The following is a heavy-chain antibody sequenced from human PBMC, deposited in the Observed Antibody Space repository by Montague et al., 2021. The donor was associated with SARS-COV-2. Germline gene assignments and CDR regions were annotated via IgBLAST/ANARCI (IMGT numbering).Heavy chain of an antibody. D-gene: IGHD5-24*01. J-gene: IGHJ4*02. Sequence: SLRLSWAASGFTFSSYWMHWVRQVPGRGLVWVSRVSPDGSDTTYTDSVEGRFIISRDNVKDTLYLAMSSLGAEDTAVYFCARGGRDDYHYPFDSWGRGTLVTVSS. CDR3: ARGGRDDYHYPFDS. CDR1: GFTFSSYW. CDR2: VSPDGSDT. V-gene: IGHV3-74*01.